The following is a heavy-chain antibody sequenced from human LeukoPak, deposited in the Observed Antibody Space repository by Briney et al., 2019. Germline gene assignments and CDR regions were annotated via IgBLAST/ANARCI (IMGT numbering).Heavy chain of an antibody. CDR1: GGSINNYY. J-gene: IGHJ4*02. Sequence: SETLSLTCTVSGGSINNYYWSWIRQPAGKGLEWIGRIYTSGSTNYNPSLKSRVTMSVDTSKNQFSLKLSSVTAADTAVYYCARTGRGFSSPFDYWGQGTLVTVSS. CDR2: IYTSGST. CDR3: ARTGRGFSSPFDY. D-gene: IGHD6-6*01. V-gene: IGHV4-4*07.